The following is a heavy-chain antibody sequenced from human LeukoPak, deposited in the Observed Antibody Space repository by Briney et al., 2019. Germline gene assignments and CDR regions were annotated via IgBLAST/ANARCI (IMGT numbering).Heavy chain of an antibody. CDR1: GFTFSSYA. J-gene: IGHJ4*02. CDR2: ISGSGGST. V-gene: IGHV3-23*01. D-gene: IGHD3-9*01. Sequence: PGGSLRLSCAASGFTFSSYAMSWVRQAPGKGLEWVSAISGSGGSTYYADSVKGRFTISRDNSKNTVYLQMNSLRAEDTALYYCAKDDLLTGYNLDYWGQGTLVTVSS. CDR3: AKDDLLTGYNLDY.